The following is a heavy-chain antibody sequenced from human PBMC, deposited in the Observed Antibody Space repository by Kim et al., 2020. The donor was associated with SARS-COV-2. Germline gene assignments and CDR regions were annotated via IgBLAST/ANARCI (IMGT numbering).Heavy chain of an antibody. CDR3: ARHLLVRGVKLIYYYYGMDV. V-gene: IGHV4-59*08. CDR2: IYYSGST. Sequence: SETLSLTCTVSGGSISSYYWSWIRQPPGKGLEWIGYIYYSGSTNYNPSLKSRVTISVDTSKNQFSLKLSSVTAADTAVYYCARHLLVRGVKLIYYYYGMDVWGQGTTVTVSS. D-gene: IGHD3-10*01. J-gene: IGHJ6*02. CDR1: GGSISSYY.